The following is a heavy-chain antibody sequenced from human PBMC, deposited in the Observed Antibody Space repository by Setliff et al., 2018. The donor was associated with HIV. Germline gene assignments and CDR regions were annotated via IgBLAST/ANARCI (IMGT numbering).Heavy chain of an antibody. Sequence: ASVKVSCKASGYTLTTFGISWVRQARGQGLEWMGWINTETGNPMYAQGFRGRFVFSLDTSVSTAYLQITSLKTEDTAMYYCARVGSYWSTFDYWGQGALVTVTS. CDR2: INTETGNP. J-gene: IGHJ4*02. CDR1: GYTLTTFG. D-gene: IGHD1-26*01. V-gene: IGHV7-4-1*02. CDR3: ARVGSYWSTFDY.